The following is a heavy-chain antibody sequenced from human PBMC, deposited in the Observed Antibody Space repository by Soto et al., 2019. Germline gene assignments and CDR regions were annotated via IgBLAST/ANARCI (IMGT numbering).Heavy chain of an antibody. CDR1: GYTFTSYY. CDR2: INPSGGST. V-gene: IGHV1-46*01. D-gene: IGHD2-15*01. Sequence: ASVKVSCKASGYTFTSYYMHWVRQAPGQGLEWMGIINPSGGSTSYAQKFQGRVTMTRDTSTSTVYMELSSLRSEDTAVYYCARVAREHERCSGGSCYLLSYWGQGTLVTVSS. J-gene: IGHJ4*02. CDR3: ARVAREHERCSGGSCYLLSY.